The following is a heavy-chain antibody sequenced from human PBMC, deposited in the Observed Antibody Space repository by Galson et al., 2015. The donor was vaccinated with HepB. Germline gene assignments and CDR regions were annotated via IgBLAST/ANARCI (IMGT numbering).Heavy chain of an antibody. D-gene: IGHD6-6*01. J-gene: IGHJ6*03. CDR2: IIPILGIA. V-gene: IGHV1-69*10. CDR1: GGTFSSYA. Sequence: SVKVSCKASGGTFSSYAISWVRQAPGQGLEWMGGIIPILGIANYAQKFQGRVTITADKSTSTAYMELSSLRSEDTAVYYCARGSIAAPYYYYYMDVWGKGTTVTVSS. CDR3: ARGSIAAPYYYYYMDV.